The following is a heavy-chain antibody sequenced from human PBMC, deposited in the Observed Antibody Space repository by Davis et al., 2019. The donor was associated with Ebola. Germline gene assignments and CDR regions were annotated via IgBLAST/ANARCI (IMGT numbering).Heavy chain of an antibody. V-gene: IGHV3-30*18. CDR3: AKVGGGYIVVVPAAIVRGASVHYYMDV. CDR1: GFTFSSYG. CDR2: ISYDGSNK. D-gene: IGHD2-2*01. J-gene: IGHJ6*03. Sequence: GESLKIPCAASGFTFSSYGMHWVRQAPGKGLEWVAVISYDGSNKYYADSVKGRFTISRDNSKNTLYLQMNSLRAEDTAVYYCAKVGGGYIVVVPAAIVRGASVHYYMDVWGKGTTVTVSS.